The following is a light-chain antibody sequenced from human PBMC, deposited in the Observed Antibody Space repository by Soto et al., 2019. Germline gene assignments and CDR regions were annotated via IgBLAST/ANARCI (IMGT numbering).Light chain of an antibody. CDR3: AAWDDSLNGFV. J-gene: IGLJ1*01. Sequence: QPPSTSRTPLHRVSISFSGINSNIGSNSVQWHQQLPGTAPNLLIYADNQRPSGVPDRFSGPKSGTSPSLAISGLQSGDEADYYCAAWDDSLNGFVFGTGTKVTGL. CDR1: NSNIGSNS. CDR2: ADN. V-gene: IGLV1-44*01.